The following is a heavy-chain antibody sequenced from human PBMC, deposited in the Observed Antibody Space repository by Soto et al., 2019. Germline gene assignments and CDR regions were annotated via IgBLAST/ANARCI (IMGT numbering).Heavy chain of an antibody. CDR1: GDTFTTYD. D-gene: IGHD3-10*01. CDR2: INPNSGNI. V-gene: IGHV1-8*01. Sequence: ASVKVSCKASGDTFTTYDINWVRQATGHGLEWMGWINPNSGNIGYAQRFQGRVTMTRDTAIRTAYMEVSSLRSDDTAVYYCARGRASGSYYLLHYSGPGTLVPVYS. J-gene: IGHJ4*02. CDR3: ARGRASGSYYLLHY.